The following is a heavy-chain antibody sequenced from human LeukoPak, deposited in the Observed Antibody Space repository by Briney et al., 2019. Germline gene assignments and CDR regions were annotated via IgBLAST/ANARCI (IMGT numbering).Heavy chain of an antibody. V-gene: IGHV3-48*03. D-gene: IGHD1-26*01. J-gene: IGHJ4*02. Sequence: GGSLRLSCVVSGFSFSDYEMAWVRQAPGMGLEWISYISNSGDIRRYADAVKGRFAVSRDNAKNSVSLQMDSLRADDTGLYFCAGGPQYSGSYGDWGQGTLVTVSS. CDR2: ISNSGDIR. CDR3: AGGPQYSGSYGD. CDR1: GFSFSDYE.